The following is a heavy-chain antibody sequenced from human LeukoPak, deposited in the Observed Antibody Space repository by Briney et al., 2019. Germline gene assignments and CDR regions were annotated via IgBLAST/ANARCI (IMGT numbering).Heavy chain of an antibody. D-gene: IGHD2-2*01. V-gene: IGHV3-23*01. CDR2: ISGSGGST. Sequence: GGSLRLSCAASGFTVSTNYMSWVHQAPGKGLEWVSAISGSGGSTYYADSVKGRFTISRDNSKNTLYLQMNSLRAEDTAVYYCAKDRQVHCSGTSCYGVGYWGQGTLVTVSS. J-gene: IGHJ4*02. CDR3: AKDRQVHCSGTSCYGVGY. CDR1: GFTVSTNY.